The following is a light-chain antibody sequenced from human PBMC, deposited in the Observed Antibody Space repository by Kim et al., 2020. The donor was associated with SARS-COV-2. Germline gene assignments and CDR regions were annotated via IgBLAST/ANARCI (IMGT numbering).Light chain of an antibody. CDR2: GKT. J-gene: IGLJ3*02. Sequence: RGGMRCSGGSCNNGAGSDVRWYQQSAGTAPKLHISGKTVRPSGVPGRFSGSRSGTSASLASSGLQSEDEADYYCEAWDGGLSGWLFGGGTQLAVL. CDR3: EAWDGGLSGWL. V-gene: IGLV1-40*01. CDR1: SCNNGAGSD.